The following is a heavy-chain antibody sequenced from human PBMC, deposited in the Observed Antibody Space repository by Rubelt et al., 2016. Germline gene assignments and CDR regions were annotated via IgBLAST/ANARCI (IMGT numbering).Heavy chain of an antibody. CDR1: GYTFTSYG. V-gene: IGHV1-18*01. Sequence: QVQLVQSGAEVKKPGASVKVSCKASGYTFTSYGISWVRQAPGQGLEWMGWISAYNGNTNYAQKVHGRVTMTSDTSTSTACMQLRSLRSEYAAVYYCARDTRCSSSSNFDYWGQGTLVTVSS. CDR3: ARDTRCSSSSNFDY. D-gene: IGHD6-13*01. J-gene: IGHJ4*02. CDR2: ISAYNGNT.